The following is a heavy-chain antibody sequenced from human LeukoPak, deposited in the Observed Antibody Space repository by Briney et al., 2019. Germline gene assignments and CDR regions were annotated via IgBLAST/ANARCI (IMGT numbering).Heavy chain of an antibody. CDR2: ISWNSGTI. D-gene: IGHD1-26*01. CDR3: VKSASYSGSFSNWFDP. CDR1: GFTFDDYA. V-gene: IGHV3-9*01. Sequence: GGSLRLSCAASGFTFDDYAMHWVRQAPGKGLEWVSGISWNSGTIDYADSVKGRFTISRDNAKNSLYLEMNSPRAEDTALYYCVKSASYSGSFSNWFDPWGQGTLVTVSS. J-gene: IGHJ5*02.